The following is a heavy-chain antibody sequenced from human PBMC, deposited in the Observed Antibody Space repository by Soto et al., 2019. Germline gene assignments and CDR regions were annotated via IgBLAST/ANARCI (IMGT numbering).Heavy chain of an antibody. D-gene: IGHD2-15*01. CDR1: GGTFSSYA. J-gene: IGHJ4*02. Sequence: SVKVSCKASGGTFSSYAISWVRQAPGQGLEWMGGIIPIFGTANYAQKFQGRVTITADKSTTTAYMELSSLRSEDTAVYYCARDTPYCSVGSCLFDYWGQGTLVTVS. CDR2: IIPIFGTA. CDR3: ARDTPYCSVGSCLFDY. V-gene: IGHV1-69*06.